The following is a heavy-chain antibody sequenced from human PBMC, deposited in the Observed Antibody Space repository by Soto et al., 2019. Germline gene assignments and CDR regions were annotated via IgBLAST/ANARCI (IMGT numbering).Heavy chain of an antibody. CDR1: GGSVSSGSYY. CDR2: IYYSGST. D-gene: IGHD4-17*01. V-gene: IGHV4-61*01. Sequence: QVQLQESGPGLVKPSETLSLTCTVSGGSVSSGSYYWSWIRQPPGKGLEWIGYIYYSGSTNYNPSLKSRVTISVDTSKNQFSLKLSSVTAADTAVYYCASGTVTPRRFLDYWGQGTLVTVSS. J-gene: IGHJ4*02. CDR3: ASGTVTPRRFLDY.